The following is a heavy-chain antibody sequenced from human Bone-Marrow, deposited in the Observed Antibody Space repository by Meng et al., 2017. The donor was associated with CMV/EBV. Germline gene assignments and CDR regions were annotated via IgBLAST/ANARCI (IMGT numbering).Heavy chain of an antibody. D-gene: IGHD2-2*01. J-gene: IGHJ5*02. CDR2: IDWDDDK. CDR1: GFSLSTSGMR. Sequence: SGPTLVKPTQTLTLTCTFSGFSLSTSGMRASWIRQPPGKALEWLARIDWDDDKFYSTSLKTRLTISKDTSKNQVVLTMTNMDPVDTATYYCARCIVVVPAAGGWFDPWGQGTLVTVSS. V-gene: IGHV2-70*04. CDR3: ARCIVVVPAAGGWFDP.